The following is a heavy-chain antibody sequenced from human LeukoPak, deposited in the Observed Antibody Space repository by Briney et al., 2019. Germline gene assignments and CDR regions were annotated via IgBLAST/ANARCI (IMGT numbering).Heavy chain of an antibody. Sequence: GGSLRLSCAASGFTFTSYYMHWVRQAPGQGLEWMGIINPSGGSTSYAQKFQGRVTMTRDTSTSTVYMELSSLRSEDTAVYYCARGIAARRDYWGQGTLVTVSS. CDR2: INPSGGST. V-gene: IGHV1-46*01. CDR3: ARGIAARRDY. D-gene: IGHD6-6*01. CDR1: GFTFTSYY. J-gene: IGHJ4*02.